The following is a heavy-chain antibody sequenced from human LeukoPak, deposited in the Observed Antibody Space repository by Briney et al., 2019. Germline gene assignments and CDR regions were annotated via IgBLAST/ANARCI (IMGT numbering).Heavy chain of an antibody. V-gene: IGHV3-30*02. Sequence: PGGSLRLSCAASGFTFSSYGMHWVRQAPGKGPEWVAFIRQDGSDKYYVDSVKGRFTISRDNSKNTLYLQMNSLRAEDTAVYYCPKDPHYCSGGSCYFGWYFDYWGQGTLVIVTS. CDR2: IRQDGSDK. CDR1: GFTFSSYG. D-gene: IGHD2-15*01. CDR3: PKDPHYCSGGSCYFGWYFDY. J-gene: IGHJ4*02.